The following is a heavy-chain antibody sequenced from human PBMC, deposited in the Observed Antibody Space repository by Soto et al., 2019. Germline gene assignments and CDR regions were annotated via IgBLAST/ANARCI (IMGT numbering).Heavy chain of an antibody. D-gene: IGHD3-22*01. Sequence: PGGSMRLSCPAPGFTFSKYDMNWVRQVTGKGLEWVSTIGSAGDPYYPASFKVRFTVSRDNAKNSLYLHLSSLSAGDTSVYYCARTSYNGSGFYYDFWGQGTLVTVSS. J-gene: IGHJ4*02. CDR3: ARTSYNGSGFYYDF. CDR2: IGSAGDP. CDR1: GFTFSKYD. V-gene: IGHV3-13*05.